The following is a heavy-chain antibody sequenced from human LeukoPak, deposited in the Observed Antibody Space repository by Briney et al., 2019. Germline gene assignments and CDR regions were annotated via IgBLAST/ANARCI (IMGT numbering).Heavy chain of an antibody. CDR3: ARARVRGGLMVDY. J-gene: IGHJ4*02. Sequence: GRSLRLSCAASGFTFRSYGMHWVRQAPGEGLEWVAVIWYDGTNKNYADSVKGRFTISRDNSKNSLYLQMNSLRAEDTAVYYCARARVRGGLMVDYWGQGTLVTVSS. D-gene: IGHD3-16*01. CDR2: IWYDGTNK. V-gene: IGHV3-33*01. CDR1: GFTFRSYG.